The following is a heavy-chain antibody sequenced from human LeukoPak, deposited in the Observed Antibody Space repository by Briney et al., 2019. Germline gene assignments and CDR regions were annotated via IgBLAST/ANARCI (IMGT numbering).Heavy chain of an antibody. D-gene: IGHD1-7*01. V-gene: IGHV3-7*01. CDR2: LNQDASAS. CDR1: GFTFSSHW. Sequence: GGSLRLSCVASGFTFSSHWMSWVRQAPGKGLEWLANLNQDASASYYADSVKGRFTISRDNAENSLYLQMSNLGAEDTAVYYCATSAVSPGNSWGQGTLITVSS. J-gene: IGHJ1*01. CDR3: ATSAVSPGNS.